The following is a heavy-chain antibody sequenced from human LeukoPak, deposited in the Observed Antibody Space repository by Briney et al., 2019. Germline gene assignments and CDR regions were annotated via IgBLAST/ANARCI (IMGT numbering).Heavy chain of an antibody. CDR3: ARDDYGVFDAFDA. J-gene: IGHJ3*01. V-gene: IGHV4-59*08. D-gene: IGHD3-16*01. CDR2: IYNSGST. CDR1: GGSISSHY. Sequence: SETLSLTCTVSGGSISSHYWSWIRQPPGKGLEWIGYIYNSGSTNYNPSLKSRVTISLDTSKNQFSLHLTSVTAADTAVYFCARDDYGVFDAFDAWGQGTVVTVSS.